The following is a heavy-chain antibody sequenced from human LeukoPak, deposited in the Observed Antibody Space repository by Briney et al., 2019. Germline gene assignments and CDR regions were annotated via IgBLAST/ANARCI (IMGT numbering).Heavy chain of an antibody. D-gene: IGHD3-22*01. Sequence: GASVKVSCKASGGTFSSYAISWVRQAPGQGLEWMGRIIPILGIANYAQKFQGRVTITADKSTSTAYVELSSLRSEDTAVYYCARFRTMNYYDSSGYYRDAFDIWGQGTMVTVSS. J-gene: IGHJ3*02. CDR3: ARFRTMNYYDSSGYYRDAFDI. CDR1: GGTFSSYA. CDR2: IIPILGIA. V-gene: IGHV1-69*04.